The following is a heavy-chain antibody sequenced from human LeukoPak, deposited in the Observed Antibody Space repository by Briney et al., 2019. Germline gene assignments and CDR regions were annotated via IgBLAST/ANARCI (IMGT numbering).Heavy chain of an antibody. D-gene: IGHD2-2*01. Sequence: SEALSLTCAVYGGSFSGYYWSWIRQPPGKGLEWIGEINHSGSTNYNPSLKSRVTISVDTSKNQFSLKLSSVTAADTAVYHCARVYGSTDYWGQGTLVTVSS. J-gene: IGHJ4*02. CDR2: INHSGST. CDR1: GGSFSGYY. CDR3: ARVYGSTDY. V-gene: IGHV4-34*01.